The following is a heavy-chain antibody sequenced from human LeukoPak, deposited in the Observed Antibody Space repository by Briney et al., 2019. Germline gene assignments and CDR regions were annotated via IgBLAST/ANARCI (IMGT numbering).Heavy chain of an antibody. D-gene: IGHD1/OR15-1a*01. CDR3: ARPLGQFDY. CDR1: GYTFTSYY. V-gene: IGHV1-46*04. CDR2: INPSGGRT. Sequence: GASVKVSCTASGYTFTSYYMHWVRQAPGQGLEWMGIINPSGGRTNYAQKLQGRGTMTTDTSTSTVNMELSSLRSEDTAGYYCARPLGQFDYWGQGTLVTAS. J-gene: IGHJ4*02.